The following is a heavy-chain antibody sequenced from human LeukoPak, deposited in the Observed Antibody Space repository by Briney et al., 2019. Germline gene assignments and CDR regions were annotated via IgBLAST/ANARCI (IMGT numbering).Heavy chain of an antibody. CDR2: IYYSGST. CDR3: AEVNSRYCSSTSCSYYFDY. CDR1: GGSISSSNW. V-gene: IGHV4-4*02. D-gene: IGHD2-2*01. Sequence: SGTLSLTCAVSGGSISSSNWWSWVRQPPGKGLEWIGEIYYSGSTYYNPSLKSRVTISVDTSKNQFSLKLSSVTAADTAVYYCAEVNSRYCSSTSCSYYFDYWGQGTLVTVSS. J-gene: IGHJ4*02.